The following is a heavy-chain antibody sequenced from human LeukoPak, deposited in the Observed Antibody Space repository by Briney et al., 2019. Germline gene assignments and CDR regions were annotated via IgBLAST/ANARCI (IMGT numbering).Heavy chain of an antibody. CDR3: ARYDYGDQFDY. J-gene: IGHJ4*02. Sequence: PSETLSLTXTVSGGSISSSSYYWGWIRQPPGEGLEWIGRIYTSGSTNYNPSLKSRVTMSVDTSKNQFSLKLSSVTAADTAVFYCARYDYGDQFDYWGQGTLVTVSS. D-gene: IGHD4-17*01. CDR2: IYTSGST. CDR1: GGSISSSSYY. V-gene: IGHV4-61*05.